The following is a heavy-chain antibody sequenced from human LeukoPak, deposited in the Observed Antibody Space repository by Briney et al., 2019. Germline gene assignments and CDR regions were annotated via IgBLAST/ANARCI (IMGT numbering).Heavy chain of an antibody. CDR2: IYYSGST. V-gene: IGHV4-59*01. Sequence: SETLSLTCTVSGGSISSYYWSWIRQPPGKGLEWIGYIYYSGSTNYNPSLKSRVTISVDTSKNQFSLKLSSVTAADTAVYYCARIGYDYGDHGDYWGQGTLVTVSS. D-gene: IGHD4-17*01. J-gene: IGHJ4*02. CDR1: GGSISSYY. CDR3: ARIGYDYGDHGDY.